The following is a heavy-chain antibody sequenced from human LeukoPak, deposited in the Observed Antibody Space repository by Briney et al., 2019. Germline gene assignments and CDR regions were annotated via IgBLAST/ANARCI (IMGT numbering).Heavy chain of an antibody. Sequence: GGSLRLSCAASGFTFSSYEMNWVRQAPGKGLVWVSRINSDGINTSYADSVKGRFTISRDNAKNTLNLQMNSLRAEDTAVYYCARESGSWSPWYYYYMDVWGKGTTVTVSS. J-gene: IGHJ6*03. V-gene: IGHV3-74*01. CDR3: ARESGSWSPWYYYYMDV. CDR1: GFTFSSYE. D-gene: IGHD6-13*01. CDR2: INSDGINT.